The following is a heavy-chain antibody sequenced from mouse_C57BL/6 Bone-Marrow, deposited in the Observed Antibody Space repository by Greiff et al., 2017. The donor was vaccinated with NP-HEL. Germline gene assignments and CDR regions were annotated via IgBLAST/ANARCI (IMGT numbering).Heavy chain of an antibody. Sequence: DVHLVESGGGLVQSGRSLRLSCATSGFTFSDFYMEWVRQAPGKGLEWIAASRNKANDYTTEYSASVKGRFIVSRDTSQSILYLQMNALRAEDTAIYYCARDAGGYYAYWYFDVWGTGTTVTVSS. V-gene: IGHV7-1*01. CDR1: GFTFSDFY. D-gene: IGHD2-3*01. CDR3: ARDAGGYYAYWYFDV. CDR2: SRNKANDYTT. J-gene: IGHJ1*03.